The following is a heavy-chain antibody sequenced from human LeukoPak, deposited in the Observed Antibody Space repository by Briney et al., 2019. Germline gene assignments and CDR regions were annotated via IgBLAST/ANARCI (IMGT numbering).Heavy chain of an antibody. J-gene: IGHJ3*02. V-gene: IGHV4-59*12. CDR2: IYYSGST. D-gene: IGHD2-21*01. CDR3: ATTSVGYYAFDI. CDR1: GGSISSYY. Sequence: PSETLSLTCTVSGGSISSYYWSWIRQPPGKGLEWIGYIYYSGSTYYNPSLKSRVSISLDTSKNQFSLKLRSVTAADTAVYFCATTSVGYYAFDIWGQGTMVTVSS.